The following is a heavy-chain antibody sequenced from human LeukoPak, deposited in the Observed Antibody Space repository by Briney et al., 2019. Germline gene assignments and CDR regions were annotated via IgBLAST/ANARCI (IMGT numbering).Heavy chain of an antibody. CDR2: INSDGSTT. CDR1: GFSFSNYW. J-gene: IGHJ4*02. V-gene: IGHV3-74*03. D-gene: IGHD6-19*01. CDR3: ASSKLSEWLVSHFDY. Sequence: GGSLRLSCAASGFSFSNYWMCWVRQAPGKGLVCVSRINSDGSTTTYADSVKGRFTISRDNSKNTLYLQMNSLRAEDTAVYYCASSKLSEWLVSHFDYWGQGTLVTVSS.